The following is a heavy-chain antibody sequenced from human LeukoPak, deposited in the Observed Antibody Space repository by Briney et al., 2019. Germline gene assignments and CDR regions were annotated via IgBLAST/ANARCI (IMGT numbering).Heavy chain of an antibody. Sequence: SVKVSCKASGGTFNNFAISWVQQAPGQGLEWVGGIIPMSGTANYAQKFQGRVTITADESTSTAYMELSSLRSEDTAIYYCASPVKYYDTWSGYPPFDYWGQGTLVTVSS. V-gene: IGHV1-69*13. J-gene: IGHJ4*02. CDR1: GGTFNNFA. CDR2: IIPMSGTA. D-gene: IGHD3-3*01. CDR3: ASPVKYYDTWSGYPPFDY.